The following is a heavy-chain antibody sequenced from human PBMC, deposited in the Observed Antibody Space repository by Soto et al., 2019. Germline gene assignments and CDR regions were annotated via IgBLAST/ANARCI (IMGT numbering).Heavy chain of an antibody. CDR3: ARDRCSSTSCYNSSSPNAGGNFDY. CDR2: INPNSGGT. V-gene: IGHV1-2*02. CDR1: GYTFTGYY. J-gene: IGHJ4*02. Sequence: ASVKVSCKASGYTFTGYYMHWVRQAPGQGLEWMGWINPNSGGTNYAQKFQGRVTMTRDTSISTAYMELSRLRSDDTAVYYCARDRCSSTSCYNSSSPNAGGNFDYWGQGTLVTVSS. D-gene: IGHD2-2*02.